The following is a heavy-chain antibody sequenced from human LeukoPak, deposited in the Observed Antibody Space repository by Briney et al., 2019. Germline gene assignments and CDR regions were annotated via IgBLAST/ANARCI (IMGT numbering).Heavy chain of an antibody. CDR2: IYYSEST. J-gene: IGHJ4*02. D-gene: IGHD1-26*01. V-gene: IGHV4-59*08. CDR1: GGSISSYY. CDR3: ARHRQWELPFDY. Sequence: PSETLSLTCTVSGGSISSYYWSWIRQPPGKGLEWIGYIYYSESTNYNPSLKSRVTISVDTSKNQFSLKLSSVTAADTAVYYCARHRQWELPFDYWGQGTLVTVSS.